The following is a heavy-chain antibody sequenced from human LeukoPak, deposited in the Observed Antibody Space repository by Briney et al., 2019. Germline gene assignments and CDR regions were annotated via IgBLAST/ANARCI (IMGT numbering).Heavy chain of an antibody. J-gene: IGHJ4*02. Sequence: HSGGSLRLSCAPSGFTFSSYAMSWVRQAPGKGLEWVSSISGSGGSTYYADSVKGRFTISRDNSKSTLYLQMNSLRADDTAVYYCAKSSRYSARDFDYWGQGTLVTVSS. CDR1: GFTFSSYA. V-gene: IGHV3-23*01. CDR3: AKSSRYSARDFDY. D-gene: IGHD1-1*01. CDR2: ISGSGGST.